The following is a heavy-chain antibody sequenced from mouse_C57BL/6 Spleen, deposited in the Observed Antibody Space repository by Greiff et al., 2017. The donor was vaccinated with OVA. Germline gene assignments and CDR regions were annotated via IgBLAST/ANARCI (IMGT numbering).Heavy chain of an antibody. J-gene: IGHJ2*01. V-gene: IGHV5-12*01. CDR3: ARPSIYYYGSSYSLYFDY. Sequence: EVQLVESGGGLVQPGGSLKLSCAASGFTFSDYYMYWVRQTPEKRLEWVAYISNGGGSTYYPDTVKGRFTISRDNAKNTLYLQMSRLKSEDTAMYYCARPSIYYYGSSYSLYFDYWGQGTTLTVSS. CDR1: GFTFSDYY. CDR2: ISNGGGST. D-gene: IGHD1-1*01.